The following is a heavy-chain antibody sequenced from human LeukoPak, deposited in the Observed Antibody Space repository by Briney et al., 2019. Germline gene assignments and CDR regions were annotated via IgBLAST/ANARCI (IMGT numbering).Heavy chain of an antibody. D-gene: IGHD3-10*01. CDR3: ARGTPRRPTYYYGSGTHPPFDP. CDR2: INHSGST. CDR1: EFSVGSNY. Sequence: GSLRLSCAASEFSVGSNYMTWVRHAPGKGLEWIGEINHSGSTNYNPSLKSRVTISVDTSKNQFSLKLSSVTAADTAVYYCARGTPRRPTYYYGSGTHPPFDPWGQGTLVTVSS. J-gene: IGHJ5*02. V-gene: IGHV4-34*01.